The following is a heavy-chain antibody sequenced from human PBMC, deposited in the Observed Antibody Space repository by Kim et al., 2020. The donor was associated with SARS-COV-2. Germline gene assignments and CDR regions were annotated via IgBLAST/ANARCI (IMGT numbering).Heavy chain of an antibody. CDR1: GASITSHD. V-gene: IGHV4-59*11. D-gene: IGHD5-12*01. J-gene: IGHJ6*03. CDR3: AKVLPGNLGPTYTGGFYY. Sequence: SETLSLTCTVSGASITSHDWTWIRQTPGKGLEWIGYMSNSGSTNHNPSLKRRVSIFLHASTNQVSLTVTSMTAADTGVYYCAKVLPGNLGPTYTGGFYY. CDR2: MSNSGST.